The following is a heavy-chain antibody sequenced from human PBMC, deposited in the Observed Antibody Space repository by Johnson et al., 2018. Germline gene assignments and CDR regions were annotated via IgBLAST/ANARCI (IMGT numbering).Heavy chain of an antibody. Sequence: QVQLVQSGGGVVQPGKSLRLSCAASGFSFSNYGMHWVRQAPGKGLEWVAGISYEGSNKYYADSVKGRFTISRDNSKNTLDLQMNSLRAEDTAVYYCARILVVVAATDDAFDIWGQGTMVTVSS. V-gene: IGHV3-30*03. D-gene: IGHD2-15*01. J-gene: IGHJ3*02. CDR3: ARILVVVAATDDAFDI. CDR1: GFSFSNYG. CDR2: ISYEGSNK.